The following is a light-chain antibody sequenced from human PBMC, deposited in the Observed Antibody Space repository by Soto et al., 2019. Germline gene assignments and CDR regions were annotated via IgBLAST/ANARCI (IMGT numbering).Light chain of an antibody. J-gene: IGLJ1*01. V-gene: IGLV2-14*01. CDR2: EVS. CDR3: GSYTGSIYV. Sequence: QSALTQPASVSGSPGQSITISCTGTSSDVGGYKFVSWYQQHPGKAPKLMIYEVSNRPSGVSSRFSDSTSGNTASLTISGLQAEDEADYYCGSYTGSIYVFGTGTKLT. CDR1: SSDVGGYKF.